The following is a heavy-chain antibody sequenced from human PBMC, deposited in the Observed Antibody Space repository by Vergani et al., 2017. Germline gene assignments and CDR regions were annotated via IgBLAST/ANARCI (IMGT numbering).Heavy chain of an antibody. J-gene: IGHJ4*02. CDR1: FDSIRNLY. Sequence: QVQLQESGPGLVKSSETLSLTCSVSFDSIRNLYCNWIRQPPGKGLEWIGYIYYSGSTYYNPSLKSRVTISVDTSKNQFSLKLSSVTAADTAVYYCARGSGSGYYSPFDYWGQGTLVTVSS. D-gene: IGHD3-22*01. V-gene: IGHV4-30-4*08. CDR2: IYYSGST. CDR3: ARGSGSGYYSPFDY.